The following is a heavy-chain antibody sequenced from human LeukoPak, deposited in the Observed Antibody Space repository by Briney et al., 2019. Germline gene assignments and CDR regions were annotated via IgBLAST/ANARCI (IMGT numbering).Heavy chain of an antibody. D-gene: IGHD1-1*01. CDR3: ARVLGSISH. V-gene: IGHV1-8*01. J-gene: IGHJ4*02. Sequence: GASVKVSCKASGYTFSTCDINWVRQAPGQGLEWMGWMNPNSGNTGFAHKFQGRVTMTRDTSINTAYMELSSLRSEDTAVYYCARVLGSISHWGQGTLVTASS. CDR1: GYTFSTCD. CDR2: MNPNSGNT.